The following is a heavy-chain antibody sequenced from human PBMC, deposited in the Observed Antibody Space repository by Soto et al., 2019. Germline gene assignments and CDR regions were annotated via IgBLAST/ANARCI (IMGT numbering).Heavy chain of an antibody. Sequence: SVKVSCKASGVTFSSYAISWVRQAPGQGLEWMGGFIPLFGTAKNAQKFQGRVTITADKSTSTGYMELSSLRSEDTAVYYCATDRSSSWPPFFDYWGQGTLVTVS. D-gene: IGHD6-13*01. CDR1: GVTFSSYA. V-gene: IGHV1-69*06. CDR3: ATDRSSSWPPFFDY. J-gene: IGHJ4*02. CDR2: FIPLFGTA.